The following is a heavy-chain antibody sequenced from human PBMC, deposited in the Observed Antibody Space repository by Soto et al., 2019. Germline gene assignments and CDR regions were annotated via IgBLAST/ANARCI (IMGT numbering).Heavy chain of an antibody. CDR3: VRNDPYRFGP. Sequence: QVQLQESGPGLVKPSETLSLSCAVSGGSITSNWWSWVRQPPGKGLEWIGEMHHSGRANYNPSLTNRVIISVDQSNNQFPLRLPSLTAADTAVSYRVRNDPYRFGPWGQGTLVTVSS. CDR2: MHHSGRA. CDR1: GGSITSNW. J-gene: IGHJ5*02. V-gene: IGHV4-4*02.